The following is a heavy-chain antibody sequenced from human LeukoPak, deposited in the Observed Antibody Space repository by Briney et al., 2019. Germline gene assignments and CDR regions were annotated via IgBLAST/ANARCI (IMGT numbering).Heavy chain of an antibody. D-gene: IGHD2-15*01. V-gene: IGHV1-18*01. CDR2: ISAYNGNT. CDR1: GYTFSDYG. CDR3: ARVADETATLFRYAFDI. Sequence: ASVKVSCKASGYTFSDYGITWVRQAPGQGLEWMGWISAYNGNTKYAQNLQGRVTMTTDTSTNTAYMEMRSLRSDDTAVYYCARVADETATLFRYAFDIWGQGTMVTVSS. J-gene: IGHJ3*02.